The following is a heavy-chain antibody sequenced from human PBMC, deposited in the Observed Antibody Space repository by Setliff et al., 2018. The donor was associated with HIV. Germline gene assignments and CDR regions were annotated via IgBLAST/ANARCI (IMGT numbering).Heavy chain of an antibody. CDR3: ARQLSNSLDY. V-gene: IGHV1-2*02. CDR2: ISPYDGAK. J-gene: IGHJ4*02. D-gene: IGHD1-1*01. CDR1: GYTFT. Sequence: ASVKVSCKASGYTFTTHDNTHDINWVRQAPGRGLEWMGWISPYDGAKRATGRFRGRVTMTTDTSINTAYMELSGVRSDDTAVYFCARQLSNSLDYWGQGTLVTVSS.